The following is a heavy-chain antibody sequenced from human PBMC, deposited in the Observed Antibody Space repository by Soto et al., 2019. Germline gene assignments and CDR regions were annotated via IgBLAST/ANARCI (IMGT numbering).Heavy chain of an antibody. V-gene: IGHV4-59*01. J-gene: IGHJ5*02. CDR1: NGSISTYY. Sequence: QVQLQESGPGLVKPSETLSLTCTASNGSISTYYWSWIRQPPGKGLEWIGYVYYSGSTNYNPSLKSRVTISVDTSKNQFSLKLSSVTAADTAVYYCARGGSGWPNWFGPWGQGTLVTVSS. D-gene: IGHD6-19*01. CDR3: ARGGSGWPNWFGP. CDR2: VYYSGST.